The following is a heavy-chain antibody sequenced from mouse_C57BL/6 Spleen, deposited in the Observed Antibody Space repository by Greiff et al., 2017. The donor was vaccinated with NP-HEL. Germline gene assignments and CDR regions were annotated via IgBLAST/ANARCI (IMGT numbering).Heavy chain of an antibody. J-gene: IGHJ3*01. V-gene: IGHV1-74*01. D-gene: IGHD1-1*01. Sequence: QVQLQQPGAELVKPGASVKVSCKASGYTFTSYWMHWVKQRPGQGLEWIGRIHPSDSDTNYNQKFKGKATLTVDKSSSTAYMQLSSLTSEDSAVYYCAINFPHYYGSSWFAYWGQGTLVTVSA. CDR3: AINFPHYYGSSWFAY. CDR2: IHPSDSDT. CDR1: GYTFTSYW.